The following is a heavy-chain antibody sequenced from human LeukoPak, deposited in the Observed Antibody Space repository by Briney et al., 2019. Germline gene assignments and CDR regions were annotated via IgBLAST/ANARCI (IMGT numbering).Heavy chain of an antibody. J-gene: IGHJ4*02. CDR1: GGSISSSSYY. CDR3: ARTTTVPDY. Sequence: PSETPSLTCTVSGGSISSSSYYWGWIRQPPGKGLEWIGSIYYSGSPYYNPSLKSRVTISVDTSKNQFSLKLSSVTAADTAVYYCARTTTVPDYWGQGTLVTVSS. D-gene: IGHD4-11*01. CDR2: IYYSGSP. V-gene: IGHV4-39*01.